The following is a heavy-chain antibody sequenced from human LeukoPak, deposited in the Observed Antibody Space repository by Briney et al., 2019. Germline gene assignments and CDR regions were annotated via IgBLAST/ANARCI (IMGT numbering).Heavy chain of an antibody. V-gene: IGHV3-11*04. D-gene: IGHD3-9*01. Sequence: PGGSLRLSCAASGFTFSDYYMSWIRQAPGKGLEWVSYISSSGSTIYYADSVKGRFTISRDNAKNSLYLQMNSLRAEDTAVYYCARDPLVITPKSDYWGQGTLVTVSS. CDR1: GFTFSDYY. CDR2: ISSSGSTI. J-gene: IGHJ4*02. CDR3: ARDPLVITPKSDY.